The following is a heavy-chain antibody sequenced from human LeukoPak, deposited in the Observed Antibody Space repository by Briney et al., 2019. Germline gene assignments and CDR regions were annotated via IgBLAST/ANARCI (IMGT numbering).Heavy chain of an antibody. CDR2: IKQDGSEK. CDR3: ARDPPYGVSNVRSGYQDY. J-gene: IGHJ4*02. CDR1: GFTFSSYW. D-gene: IGHD3-3*01. V-gene: IGHV3-7*01. Sequence: PGGSLRLSCAASGFTFSSYWMSWVRRAPGKGPEWVANIKQDGSEKYYVDSVKGRFTISRDNADNSLYLQMNSLRAEDTAVYYCARDPPYGVSNVRSGYQDYWGQGTLVTVSS.